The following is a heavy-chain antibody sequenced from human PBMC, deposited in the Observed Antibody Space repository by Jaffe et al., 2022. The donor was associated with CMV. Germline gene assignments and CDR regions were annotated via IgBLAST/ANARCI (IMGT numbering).Heavy chain of an antibody. J-gene: IGHJ5*02. D-gene: IGHD3-3*01. Sequence: QVQLQQWGAGLLKPSETLSLTCAVYGGSFSGYYWSWIRQPPGKGLEWIGEINHSGSTNYNPSLKSRVTISVDTSKNQFSLKLSSVTAADTAVYYCARGGLRFFPSGWFDPWGQGTLVTVSS. CDR1: GGSFSGYY. CDR2: INHSGST. V-gene: IGHV4-34*01. CDR3: ARGGLRFFPSGWFDP.